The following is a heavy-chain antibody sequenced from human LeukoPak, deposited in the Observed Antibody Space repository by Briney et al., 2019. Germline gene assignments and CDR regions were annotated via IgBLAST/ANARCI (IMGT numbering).Heavy chain of an antibody. CDR2: IWYDGSNK. CDR3: ARDQWGSFDY. CDR1: GFTFSSYG. D-gene: IGHD3-16*01. Sequence: GGSLRLSCAASGFTFSSYGMHWVRKAPGKGLEWVAVIWYDGSNKYYADSVKGRFTISRDNSKNTLYLQMNSLRAEDTAVYYCARDQWGSFDYWGQGTLVTVSS. V-gene: IGHV3-33*01. J-gene: IGHJ4*02.